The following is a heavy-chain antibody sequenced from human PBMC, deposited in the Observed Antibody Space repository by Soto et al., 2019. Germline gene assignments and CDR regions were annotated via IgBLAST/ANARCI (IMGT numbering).Heavy chain of an antibody. D-gene: IGHD1-26*01. J-gene: IGHJ4*02. CDR3: ARYSGSYWHSLDF. Sequence: GESLKISCKGSGYGFASHWVAWVRQMPEKGLEWIGTIYPGDSDTKYSSAFRGHVTISADTSVSTAYLQWRSLEATDSAIYYCARYSGSYWHSLDFWGQGTLVTVSS. CDR1: GYGFASHW. V-gene: IGHV5-51*01. CDR2: IYPGDSDT.